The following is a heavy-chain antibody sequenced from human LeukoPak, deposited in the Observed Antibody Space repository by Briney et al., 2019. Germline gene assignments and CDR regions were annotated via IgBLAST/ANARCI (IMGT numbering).Heavy chain of an antibody. CDR3: ARGRYCSSTSCSNWFDP. V-gene: IGHV1-69*04. CDR1: GYTFTSYA. CDR2: IIPILGIA. J-gene: IGHJ5*02. D-gene: IGHD2-2*01. Sequence: SVKVSCKASGYTFTSYAISWVRQAPGQGLEWMGRIIPILGIANYAQKFQGRVTITADKSTSTAYMELSSLRSEDTAVYYCARGRYCSSTSCSNWFDPWGQGTLVTVSS.